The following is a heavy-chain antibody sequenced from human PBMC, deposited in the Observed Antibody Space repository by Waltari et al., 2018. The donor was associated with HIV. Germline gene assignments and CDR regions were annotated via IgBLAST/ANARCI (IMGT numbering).Heavy chain of an antibody. V-gene: IGHV3-48*02. D-gene: IGHD2-15*01. CDR3: ASARVGTAYFDY. J-gene: IGHJ4*02. CDR1: GFTFRRHT. CDR2: ITSDSTTI. Sequence: VQLVESGGGLVQPGGSLRLSCAASGFTFRRHTLNWVRQAPGKGLEWLSTITSDSTTIHYADSVKGRFTISRDNAKNSVFLQMSSLRDEDTAVYYCASARVGTAYFDYWGQGTLVTVSS.